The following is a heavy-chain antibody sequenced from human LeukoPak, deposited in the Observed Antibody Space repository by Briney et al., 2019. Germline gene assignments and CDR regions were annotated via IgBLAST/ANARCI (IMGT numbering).Heavy chain of an antibody. CDR2: TSSSGSTI. V-gene: IGHV3-11*01. Sequence: GGSLRLSCAASGFTFSDYYMSWIRQAPGKGLEWVSYTSSSGSTIYYADSVKGRFTISRDNAKNSLYLQMNSLRAEDTAVYYCARDQRWAVIMNFDYWGQGTLVTVSS. D-gene: IGHD3-3*01. CDR3: ARDQRWAVIMNFDY. CDR1: GFTFSDYY. J-gene: IGHJ4*02.